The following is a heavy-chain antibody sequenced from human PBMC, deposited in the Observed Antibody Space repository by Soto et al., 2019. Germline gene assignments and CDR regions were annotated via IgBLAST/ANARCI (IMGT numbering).Heavy chain of an antibody. CDR3: ARMSGQQLVRVPFDN. J-gene: IGHJ4*02. V-gene: IGHV1-69*06. CDR2: IIPMFGTT. D-gene: IGHD6-13*01. CDR1: GGTFSSYA. Sequence: QVQLVQSEAEVKEPGSSVQVSCKASGGTFSSYAISWVRQAPGQGLEWMGGIIPMFGTTDYAQKFQGRVTVTADKSTSTAYMDLSSLTSEDTDVYYCARMSGQQLVRVPFDNWGQGTLVTVSS.